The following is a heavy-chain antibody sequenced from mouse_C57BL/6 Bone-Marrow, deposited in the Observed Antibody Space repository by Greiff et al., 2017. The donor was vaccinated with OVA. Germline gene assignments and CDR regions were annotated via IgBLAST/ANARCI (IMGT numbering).Heavy chain of an antibody. V-gene: IGHV5-12*01. CDR1: GFTFSDSY. Sequence: EVMLVESGGGLVQPGGSLKLSCAASGFTFSDSYMYWVRQTPEKRLEWVAYISNGGGSTYYPDTVKGRFTISRDNAKNTLYLQMSRLKSEDTAMYYCARHKGFAYWGQGTLVTVSA. J-gene: IGHJ3*01. CDR3: ARHKGFAY. CDR2: ISNGGGST.